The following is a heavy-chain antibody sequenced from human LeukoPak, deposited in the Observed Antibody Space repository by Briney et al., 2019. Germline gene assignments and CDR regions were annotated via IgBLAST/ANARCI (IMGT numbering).Heavy chain of an antibody. CDR3: ARPFTWPGAFDI. J-gene: IGHJ3*02. CDR2: IYYSGST. Sequence: SETLSLTCTVSGGSISSYYWSWIRQPPGKGLEWIGYIYYSGSTNYNPSLKSRVTISVDTSKNQFSLKLSSVTAADTAVCYCARPFTWPGAFDIWGQGTMVTVSS. CDR1: GGSISSYY. D-gene: IGHD3-10*01. V-gene: IGHV4-59*08.